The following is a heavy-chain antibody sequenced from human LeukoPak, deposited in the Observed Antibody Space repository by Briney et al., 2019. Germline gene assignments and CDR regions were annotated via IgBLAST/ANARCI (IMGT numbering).Heavy chain of an antibody. CDR3: AREGPVAGNFDY. Sequence: PGGSLRLSCAASGFTFSSYAMHWVRQVPGKGLEWVAVISYDGSNKYYADSVKGRFTISRDNSKNTLYLEMNSLRAEDTAVYYCAREGPVAGNFDYWGQGTLVTVSS. V-gene: IGHV3-30*04. CDR1: GFTFSSYA. CDR2: ISYDGSNK. D-gene: IGHD6-19*01. J-gene: IGHJ4*02.